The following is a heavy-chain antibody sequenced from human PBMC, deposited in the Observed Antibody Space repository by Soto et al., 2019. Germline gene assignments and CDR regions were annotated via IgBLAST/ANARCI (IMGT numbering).Heavy chain of an antibody. Sequence: QVQLVQSGAEVKKPGASVKVSCKASGYTFTSYAMHWVRQAPGQRLEWMGWINAGNGNTKYSQKFQGRVTITRDTSASTAYMELSSLRSEDTAVYYCARTHPSSIAARGWFDPWGQGTLVTVSS. D-gene: IGHD6-6*01. CDR1: GYTFTSYA. V-gene: IGHV1-3*01. CDR2: INAGNGNT. J-gene: IGHJ5*02. CDR3: ARTHPSSIAARGWFDP.